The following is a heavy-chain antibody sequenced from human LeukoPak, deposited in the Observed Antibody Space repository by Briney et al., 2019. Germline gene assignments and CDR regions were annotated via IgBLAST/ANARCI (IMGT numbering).Heavy chain of an antibody. D-gene: IGHD3-22*01. V-gene: IGHV4-59*01. CDR1: GGSISSYY. Sequence: SETLSLTCTVSGGSISSYYWSWIRQPPGKGLEWIGYIYYSRSTNYNPSLKSRVTISVDTSKNQFSLKLRSVTAADTAVYYCARVLIPQGWGAFYSDSSGAFDLWGQGTMVTVSS. CDR2: IYYSRST. J-gene: IGHJ3*01. CDR3: ARVLIPQGWGAFYSDSSGAFDL.